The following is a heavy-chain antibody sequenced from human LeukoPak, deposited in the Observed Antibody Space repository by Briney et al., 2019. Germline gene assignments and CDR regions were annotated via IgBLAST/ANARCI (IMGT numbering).Heavy chain of an antibody. J-gene: IGHJ6*02. Sequence: GGSLRLSCVASGFTFNNYIVTWVRQAPGKGLEWVSSISGSGSTTYFADSVKGRFTIPRDNSKNTMYLQMSSLRAEDTAIYYCAKDSTVSGSYYGLDIWGQGTTVTVSS. CDR1: GFTFNNYI. D-gene: IGHD5-12*01. CDR3: AKDSTVSGSYYGLDI. V-gene: IGHV3-23*01. CDR2: ISGSGSTT.